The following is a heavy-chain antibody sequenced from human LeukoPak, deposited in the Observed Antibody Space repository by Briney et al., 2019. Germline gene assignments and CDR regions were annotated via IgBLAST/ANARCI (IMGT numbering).Heavy chain of an antibody. CDR2: INTDESTT. CDR1: GFTFSKYW. D-gene: IGHD2-15*01. CDR3: ARDQGGLDDY. J-gene: IGHJ4*02. Sequence: GGSLRLSCAASGFTFSKYWMHWVRHAPGKGLVWVSHINTDESTTNYADSVKGRFTISRDNAKNTLYLQMNSLGAEDTAVYYCARDQGGLDDYWGQGTLVTVSS. V-gene: IGHV3-74*01.